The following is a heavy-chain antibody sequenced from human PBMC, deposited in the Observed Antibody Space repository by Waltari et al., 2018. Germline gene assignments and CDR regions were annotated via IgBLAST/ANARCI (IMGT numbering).Heavy chain of an antibody. CDR3: VRDQPGAD. CDR2: IRGSGRYI. J-gene: IGHJ4*01. V-gene: IGHV3-11*05. D-gene: IGHD1-26*01. CDR1: GFTFSDDY. Sequence: QVQLVESGGGFVKPGGSLTLSCVGSGFTFSDDYMSWVRQAPGRGLEWISYIRGSGRYINYADSVEGRFTIFRDNARNSLQLQMNSLRVEDTAVYYCVRDQPGADWGHGTQVIVSS.